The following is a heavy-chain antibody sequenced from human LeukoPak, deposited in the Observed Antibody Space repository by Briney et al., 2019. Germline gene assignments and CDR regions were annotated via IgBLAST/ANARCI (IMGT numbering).Heavy chain of an antibody. J-gene: IGHJ3*02. V-gene: IGHV3-33*08. CDR1: GFTFSSYA. D-gene: IGHD3-22*01. CDR3: ARDDDSSGYAFDI. Sequence: GGSLRLSCAASGFTFSSYAMSWVRQAPGKGLEWVALIWFDGSRKYYADSVKGRFTISRDNSKNTLYLQMNSLRAEDTAVYYCARDDDSSGYAFDIWGQGTMVTVSS. CDR2: IWFDGSRK.